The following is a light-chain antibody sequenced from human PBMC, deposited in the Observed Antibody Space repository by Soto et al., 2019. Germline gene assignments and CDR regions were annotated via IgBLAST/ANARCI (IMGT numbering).Light chain of an antibody. CDR3: QQSYNTPLT. V-gene: IGKV1-6*01. CDR2: GAS. Sequence: AIQMTQSPSSLSAFVGDSVTITCRASQDIKDEVGWYQQKPGKAPKLLIFGASSLQSGVPSRFRGSGTGTDFTLTISGLQAADFATYYCQQSYNTPLTFGQGTKVEIK. CDR1: QDIKDE. J-gene: IGKJ1*01.